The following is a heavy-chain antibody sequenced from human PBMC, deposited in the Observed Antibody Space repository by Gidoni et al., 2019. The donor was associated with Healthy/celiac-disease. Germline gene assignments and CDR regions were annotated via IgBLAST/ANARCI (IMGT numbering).Heavy chain of an antibody. CDR1: GDSVSSNSAA. D-gene: IGHD3-9*01. Sequence: QVQLQQSGPGLVKPSQTLSLTCAISGDSVSSNSAAWNWIRQSPSRGLEWLGRTYYRSKWYNDYAVSVKSRITINPDTSKNQFSLQLNSVTPEDTAVYYCARDADYDILTGYPPGAFDIWGQGTMVTVSS. CDR3: ARDADYDILTGYPPGAFDI. V-gene: IGHV6-1*01. J-gene: IGHJ3*02. CDR2: TYYRSKWYN.